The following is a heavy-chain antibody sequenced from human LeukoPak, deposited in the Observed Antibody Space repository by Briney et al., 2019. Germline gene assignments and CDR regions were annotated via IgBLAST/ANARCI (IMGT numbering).Heavy chain of an antibody. Sequence: SETLSLTCTVSGGSIIGYYWTWVRPPPGKGLERIGQIHYSGRADYNPSLRSRTTISVDTSKNKMSLKLTSVTAADTAIYYCARFGVGYDMGVWGQGTTVTVSS. D-gene: IGHD3-16*01. CDR1: GGSIIGYY. CDR2: IHYSGRA. V-gene: IGHV4-59*01. J-gene: IGHJ6*02. CDR3: ARFGVGYDMGV.